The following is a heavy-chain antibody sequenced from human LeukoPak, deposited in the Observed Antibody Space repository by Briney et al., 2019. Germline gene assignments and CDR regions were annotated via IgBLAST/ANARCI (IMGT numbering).Heavy chain of an antibody. J-gene: IGHJ4*02. CDR1: GFTFSSYW. CDR3: ARAVAAARGVNYFDY. CDR2: INSHGSST. V-gene: IGHV3-74*01. D-gene: IGHD3-10*01. Sequence: GGSLRLSCAASGFTFSSYWMHWVRQAPGKGLVWVSRINSHGSSTSYAGSVKGRFTISRENAKNSLYLQMNSLRAGDTAVYHCARAVAAARGVNYFDYWGQGTLVTVSS.